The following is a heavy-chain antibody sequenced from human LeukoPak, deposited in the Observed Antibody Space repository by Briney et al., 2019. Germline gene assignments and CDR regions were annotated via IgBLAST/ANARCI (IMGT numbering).Heavy chain of an antibody. Sequence: GGSLRLSCAASGFTVSSKYMSWVRQAPGKGLEWVSAIYSGGSTYYADSVKGRFTISRDNSKNTLYLQMNSLRAEDTAVYYCAKATTIFGVVIRYLPDYWGQGTLVTVSS. D-gene: IGHD3-3*01. CDR2: IYSGGST. V-gene: IGHV3-53*01. J-gene: IGHJ4*02. CDR1: GFTVSSKY. CDR3: AKATTIFGVVIRYLPDY.